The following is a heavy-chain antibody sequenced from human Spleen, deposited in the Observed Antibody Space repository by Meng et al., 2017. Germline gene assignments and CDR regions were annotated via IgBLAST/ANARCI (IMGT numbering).Heavy chain of an antibody. CDR2: ISGSGDST. CDR1: GSTFSSYA. V-gene: IGHV3-23*01. J-gene: IGHJ4*02. D-gene: IGHD2-21*02. Sequence: GGSLRLSCVASGSTFSSYAMGWVRQAPGKGLEWVSAISGSGDSTYYADSVKGRFTISRDNSKNTLYLQMNSLRAVEDTAVYYCAVVTAIPFDCWGQGTLVTVSS. CDR3: AVVTAIPFDC.